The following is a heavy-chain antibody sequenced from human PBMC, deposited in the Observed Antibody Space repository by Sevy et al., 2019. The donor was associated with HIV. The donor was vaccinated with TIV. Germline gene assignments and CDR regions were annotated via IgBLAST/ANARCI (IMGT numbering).Heavy chain of an antibody. D-gene: IGHD1-26*01. Sequence: GGSLRLSCIGSGFSFSYYAIHWVRQAPGKGLDWVALISNDGINEYYADSVKGRFTISRDNSKNTVYLEMNSLRNDDTAIYFCANAYSGSYSHSYLYALDVWGQGSTVTVSS. CDR1: GFSFSYYA. V-gene: IGHV3-30*18. CDR3: ANAYSGSYSHSYLYALDV. J-gene: IGHJ6*02. CDR2: ISNDGINE.